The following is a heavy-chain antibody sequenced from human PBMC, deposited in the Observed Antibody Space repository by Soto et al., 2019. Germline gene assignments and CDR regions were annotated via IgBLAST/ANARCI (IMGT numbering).Heavy chain of an antibody. CDR2: FFSVNT. D-gene: IGHD6-19*01. Sequence: QLQLQESGPRLVKPSETLSLTCTVSGCSIRRSISYCGWIRQPPGKGLEWLATFFSVNTSQNPSLKRRVTMSLATSTNQFSLRLNSVAAADTAVYYCATTRGIAVGGIFDNCGQGTLVTVSS. J-gene: IGHJ5*02. CDR1: GCSIRRSISY. V-gene: IGHV4-39*01. CDR3: ATTRGIAVGGIFDN.